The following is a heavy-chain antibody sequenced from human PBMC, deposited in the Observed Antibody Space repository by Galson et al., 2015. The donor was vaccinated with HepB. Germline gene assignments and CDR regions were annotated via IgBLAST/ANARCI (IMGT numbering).Heavy chain of an antibody. CDR2: ISYDGSNK. CDR3: ARVVGYCSGGSCYSYPDYYYGMDV. V-gene: IGHV3-30*04. J-gene: IGHJ6*02. CDR1: GFTFSSYA. Sequence: SLRLSCAASGFTFSSYAMHWVRQAPGKGLEWVAVISYDGSNKYYADSVKGRFTISRDNSKNTLYLQMNSLRAEDTAVYYCARVVGYCSGGSCYSYPDYYYGMDVWGQGTTVTVSS. D-gene: IGHD2-15*01.